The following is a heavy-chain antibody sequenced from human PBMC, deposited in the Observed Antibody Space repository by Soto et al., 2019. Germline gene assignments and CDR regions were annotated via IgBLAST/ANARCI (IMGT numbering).Heavy chain of an antibody. D-gene: IGHD2-15*01. Sequence: PWWSLRLSCAAGGFTFSGYAMSCIRQAPGKGLEWVSSISSSGTSTYYADSVKGRFTISRDNGKNSLYLQMSSLRVEDTAVYYCARAYSDAFDIWGQGTMVTVS. CDR3: ARAYSDAFDI. CDR1: GFTFSGYA. V-gene: IGHV3-11*01. J-gene: IGHJ3*02. CDR2: ISSSGTST.